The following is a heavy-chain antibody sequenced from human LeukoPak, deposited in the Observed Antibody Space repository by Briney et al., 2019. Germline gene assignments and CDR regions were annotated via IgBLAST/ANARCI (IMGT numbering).Heavy chain of an antibody. CDR1: GGTFSSYA. CDR2: IIPIFGTA. V-gene: IGHV1-69*13. CDR3: ASSQGSTENTYYYDSSGYYVL. J-gene: IGHJ4*02. Sequence: SVKVSCKASGGTFSSYAISWVRQAPGQGLEWMGGIIPIFGTANYAQKFQGRVTITADESTSTAYMELSSLRSEGTAVYYCASSQGSTENTYYYDSSGYYVLWGQGTLVTVSS. D-gene: IGHD3-22*01.